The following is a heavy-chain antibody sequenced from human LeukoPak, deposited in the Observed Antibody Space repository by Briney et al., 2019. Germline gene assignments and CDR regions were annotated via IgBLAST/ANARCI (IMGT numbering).Heavy chain of an antibody. D-gene: IGHD6-19*01. Sequence: PSETLSLTCAVSGYSIISDYYWGWTRQPPGKGLEWIGSVYHSGSTHYNPSLKSRVTMSVDTSKNQFSLKLSSVTAADTAVYYCARNTSGHSFDYWGQGTLVTVSS. CDR2: VYHSGST. CDR3: ARNTSGHSFDY. CDR1: GYSIISDYY. J-gene: IGHJ4*02. V-gene: IGHV4-38-2*01.